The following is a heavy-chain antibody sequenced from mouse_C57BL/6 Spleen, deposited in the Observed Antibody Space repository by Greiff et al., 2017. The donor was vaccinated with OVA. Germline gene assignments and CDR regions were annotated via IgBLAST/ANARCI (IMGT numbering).Heavy chain of an antibody. D-gene: IGHD1-1*01. CDR2: IWGDGST. V-gene: IGHV2-3*01. J-gene: IGHJ1*03. Sequence: VKLVESGPGLVAPSQSLSITCTVSGFSLTSYGVSWVRQPPGKGLEWLGVIWGDGSTNYHSALISRLSISKDNSKSQVFLKLNSLQTDDTATYYCAKPFITTVVATEYFDVWGTGTTVTVSS. CDR3: AKPFITTVVATEYFDV. CDR1: GFSLTSYG.